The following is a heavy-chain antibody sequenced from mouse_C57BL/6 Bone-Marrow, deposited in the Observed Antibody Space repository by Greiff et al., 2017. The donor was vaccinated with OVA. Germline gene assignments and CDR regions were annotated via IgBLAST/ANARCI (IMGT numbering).Heavy chain of an antibody. D-gene: IGHD3-2*02. CDR3: ARSYSSGYDR. CDR2: IYPRSGNT. Sequence: VQLVESGAELARPGASVKLSCKASGYTFTSYGISWVKQRTGQGLEWIGEIYPRSGNTYYNEKFKGKATLTADKSSSTAYMELRSLTSEDSAVYFCARSYSSGYDRWGQGTLVTVSA. J-gene: IGHJ3*02. V-gene: IGHV1-81*01. CDR1: GYTFTSYG.